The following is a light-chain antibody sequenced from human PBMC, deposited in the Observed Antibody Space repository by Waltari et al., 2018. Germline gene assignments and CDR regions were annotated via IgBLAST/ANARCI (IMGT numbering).Light chain of an antibody. Sequence: MVLTQSPATLSVSPGERATLSCRASQSVTKNLAWFQQKPGQAPRLLIYYASTRVTGIPARFSGSGSGTEFTLTISSLQSEDFAVYYCQKYNNWLGTFGQGTKVEIK. CDR1: QSVTKN. J-gene: IGKJ1*01. CDR2: YAS. CDR3: QKYNNWLGT. V-gene: IGKV3-15*01.